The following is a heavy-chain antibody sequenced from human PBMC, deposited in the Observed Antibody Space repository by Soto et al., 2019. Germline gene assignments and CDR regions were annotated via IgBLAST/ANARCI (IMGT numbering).Heavy chain of an antibody. CDR1: GYTFTSYG. J-gene: IGHJ6*02. V-gene: IGHV1-18*04. D-gene: IGHD2-15*01. CDR2: ISAKKGNT. Sequence: QGPLVQSGAEVKKPGASVKVSCKASGYTFTSYGISWVRQAPGQGLEWMGWISAKKGNTKYAQKFQGRVTMTTDTSTSTAYMELRSLRSDDTAVYYRAREILSLDFYCHGMDVWGQGKTVTVAS. CDR3: AREILSLDFYCHGMDV.